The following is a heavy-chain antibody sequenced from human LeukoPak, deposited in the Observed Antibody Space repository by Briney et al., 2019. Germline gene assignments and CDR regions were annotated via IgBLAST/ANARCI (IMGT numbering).Heavy chain of an antibody. D-gene: IGHD6-19*01. CDR1: GFTFTDYY. J-gene: IGHJ4*02. V-gene: IGHV1-2*02. Sequence: ASVKVSCKSSGFTFTDYYIHWVRQAPGQGLEWMGYIGPHSSATSSPQEFQGRVTMTRDTSMSTAYMELTRLTSDDTAVYYCARRRIAVAGSFDYWGQGTLVTVSS. CDR2: IGPHSSAT. CDR3: ARRRIAVAGSFDY.